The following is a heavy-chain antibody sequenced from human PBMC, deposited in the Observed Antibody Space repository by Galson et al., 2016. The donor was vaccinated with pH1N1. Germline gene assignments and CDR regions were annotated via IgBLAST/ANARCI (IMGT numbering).Heavy chain of an antibody. CDR2: IITILNTA. CDR1: GGTFGSYG. J-gene: IGHJ2*01. Sequence: SVKVSCKASGGTFGSYGINWVRQAPGQGLEWMGGIITILNTAKYAQNFQGRVTITADKSTTTAYMELSSLRSEDTAGYFCAREDYYDTDLSACYFDLWGRRTLLTVSS. CDR3: AREDYYDTDLSACYFDL. V-gene: IGHV1-69*06. D-gene: IGHD3-22*01.